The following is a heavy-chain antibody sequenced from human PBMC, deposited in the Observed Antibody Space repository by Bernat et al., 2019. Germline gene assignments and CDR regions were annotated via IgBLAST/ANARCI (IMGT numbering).Heavy chain of an antibody. Sequence: EVQLLESGGGLVQPGGSLRLSCAASGFTFSSYAMSWVRQAPGKGLEWVSAISGSGGSTYYADSVKGRFTISRDNSKNTLYLQMNSLRAEDTAVYYCAKGEGLYYYDSSGSRYTEYFQHWGQGTLVTVSS. CDR3: AKGEGLYYYDSSGSRYTEYFQH. D-gene: IGHD3-22*01. CDR2: ISGSGGST. CDR1: GFTFSSYA. J-gene: IGHJ1*01. V-gene: IGHV3-23*01.